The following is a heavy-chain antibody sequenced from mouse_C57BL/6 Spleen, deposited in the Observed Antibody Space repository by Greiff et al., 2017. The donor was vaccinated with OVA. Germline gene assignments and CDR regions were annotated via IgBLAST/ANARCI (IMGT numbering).Heavy chain of an antibody. Sequence: EVQLQQSGPELVKPGASVKISCKASGYTFTDYYMNWVKQSHGKSLEWIGDINPNNGGTSYNQKFKGKATLTVDKSSSTAYMELRSLTSEDSAVYYCASDYYGARYFDVWGTGTTVTVSS. CDR2: INPNNGGT. CDR1: GYTFTDYY. D-gene: IGHD1-1*01. V-gene: IGHV1-26*01. J-gene: IGHJ1*03. CDR3: ASDYYGARYFDV.